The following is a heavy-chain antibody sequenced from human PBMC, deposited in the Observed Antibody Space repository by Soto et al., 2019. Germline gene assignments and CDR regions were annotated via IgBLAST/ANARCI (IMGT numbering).Heavy chain of an antibody. V-gene: IGHV3-23*01. Sequence: EVQLLESGGGLVQPGGSLRLTCAASGFTFETYVMTWVRQTPGQGLEWVSAIDGGGSGIYYAGSVKGRFTISRDNLENTLFLQMENLRVEDTAVYYCAKGVSDVNWFAEYWGQGILVTVSS. CDR1: GFTFETYV. CDR2: IDGGGSGI. J-gene: IGHJ4*02. D-gene: IGHD3-10*01. CDR3: AKGVSDVNWFAEY.